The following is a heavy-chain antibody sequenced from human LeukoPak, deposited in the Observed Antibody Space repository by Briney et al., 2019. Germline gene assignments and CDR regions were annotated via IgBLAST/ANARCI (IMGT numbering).Heavy chain of an antibody. CDR1: GGSFSGYY. Sequence: SETLSLTCAVYGGSFSGYYWSWIRQPPGKGLEWIGEINHSGSTNYNPSLKSRVTISVDTSKNQFSLKLSSVTAADTAVYYCATLYYGDYEYYWGQGTLVTVSS. D-gene: IGHD4-17*01. V-gene: IGHV4-34*01. CDR2: INHSGST. CDR3: ATLYYGDYEYY. J-gene: IGHJ4*02.